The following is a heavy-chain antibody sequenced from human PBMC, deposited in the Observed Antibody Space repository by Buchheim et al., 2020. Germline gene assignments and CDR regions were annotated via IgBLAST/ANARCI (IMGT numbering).Heavy chain of an antibody. V-gene: IGHV3-33*01. Sequence: VQLVESGGDLVQPGGSLRLSCAASGFTFSSYGMHWVRQAPGKGLEWVAVIWYDGSNKYYADSVKGRFTISRDNSKNTLYLQMNSLRAEDTAVYYCARDGKEGYGSGSFFDYWGQGTL. CDR3: ARDGKEGYGSGSFFDY. CDR1: GFTFSSYG. D-gene: IGHD3-10*01. CDR2: IWYDGSNK. J-gene: IGHJ4*02.